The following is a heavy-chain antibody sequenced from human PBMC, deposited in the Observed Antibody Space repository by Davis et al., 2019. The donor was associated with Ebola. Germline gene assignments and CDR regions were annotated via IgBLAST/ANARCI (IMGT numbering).Heavy chain of an antibody. V-gene: IGHV3-48*02. CDR2: ISSSSTI. CDR1: GFTFRSYS. Sequence: GESLKIPCAAPGFTFRSYSMNWVRQAPGKGLEWVSYISSSSTIYYADSVKGRFTISRDNAKNSLYLQMNSLRDEDTAVYYCARAGAMFTWGQGTLVTVSS. CDR3: ARAGAMFT. D-gene: IGHD5-18*01. J-gene: IGHJ5*02.